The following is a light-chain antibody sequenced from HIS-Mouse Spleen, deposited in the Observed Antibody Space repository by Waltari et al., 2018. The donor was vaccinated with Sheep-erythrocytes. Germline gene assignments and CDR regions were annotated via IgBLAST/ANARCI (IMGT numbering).Light chain of an antibody. CDR1: SSDVGSYNL. CDR3: CSYAGSSTPWV. J-gene: IGLJ3*02. V-gene: IGLV2-23*01. Sequence: QSALTQPASVSGSPGQSFTISCTGTSSDVGSYNLVSWYQQHPGKAPKLMIYEGSKRPSGVSNRFSGSKSGNTASLTISGLQAEDEADYYRCSYAGSSTPWVFGGGTKLTVL. CDR2: EGS.